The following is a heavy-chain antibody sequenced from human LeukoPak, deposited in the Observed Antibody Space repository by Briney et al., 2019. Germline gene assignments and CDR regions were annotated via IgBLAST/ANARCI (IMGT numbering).Heavy chain of an antibody. J-gene: IGHJ4*02. CDR1: GYTFTDYY. CDR2: INPRDGGT. CDR3: AREGNGLLSKGLDY. V-gene: IGHV1-2*02. Sequence: ASVKVSGKGSGYTFTDYYLHWVRQAPGQGLEGVGYINPRDGGTSSPPNFRGRVTMPTDASSSTVYMELSRLTSDDTAIYYCAREGNGLLSKGLDYWGQGTLVTVSS. D-gene: IGHD2-15*01.